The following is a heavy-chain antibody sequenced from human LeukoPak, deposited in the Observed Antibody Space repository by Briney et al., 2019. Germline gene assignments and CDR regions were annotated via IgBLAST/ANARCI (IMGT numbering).Heavy chain of an antibody. Sequence: GGSLRLSCAASGFTFSSYSMNWVRQAPGKGLEWVSYISSSSSTIYYADSVKGRFTISRDNAKNSLYLQMNSLRDEDTAVYYCARTYYDFWSGYYDRYYYGMDVWGQGTLVTVSS. V-gene: IGHV3-48*02. J-gene: IGHJ6*02. CDR2: ISSSSSTI. CDR1: GFTFSSYS. D-gene: IGHD3-3*01. CDR3: ARTYYDFWSGYYDRYYYGMDV.